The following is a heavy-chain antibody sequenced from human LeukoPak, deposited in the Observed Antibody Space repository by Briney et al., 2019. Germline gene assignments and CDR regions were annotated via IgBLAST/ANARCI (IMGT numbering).Heavy chain of an antibody. CDR3: ATGPTFDWLTKPRFDY. J-gene: IGHJ4*02. V-gene: IGHV1-18*01. Sequence: ASVKVSCKASGYTFTSYGISWVRQAPGQGLEWMGWISAYNGNTNYAQKLQGRVTMTTDTSTSTAYMELRSPRSDDTAVYYCATGPTFDWLTKPRFDYWGQGTLVTVSS. CDR1: GYTFTSYG. D-gene: IGHD3-9*01. CDR2: ISAYNGNT.